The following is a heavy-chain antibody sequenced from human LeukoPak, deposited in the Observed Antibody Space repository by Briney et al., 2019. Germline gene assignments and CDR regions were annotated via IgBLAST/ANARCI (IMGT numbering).Heavy chain of an antibody. D-gene: IGHD6-19*01. J-gene: IGHJ4*02. CDR3: ARSTSSGWYDY. CDR1: GGSFSGYY. V-gene: IGHV4-34*01. Sequence: SETLSLTCAVYGGSFSGYYWSWIRQPPGKGLEWIGEINHSGSTNYNPSLKSRVTISVDTSKNQFSLRLSSVTAADTAVYYCARSTSSGWYDYWGQGTLATVSS. CDR2: INHSGST.